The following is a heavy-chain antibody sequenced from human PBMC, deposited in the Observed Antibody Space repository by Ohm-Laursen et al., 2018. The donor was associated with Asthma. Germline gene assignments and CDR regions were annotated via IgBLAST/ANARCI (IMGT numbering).Heavy chain of an antibody. CDR3: ARIGPEWELPGREYSLHH. CDR2: ISTASTFI. J-gene: IGHJ1*01. CDR1: GYTFSRYS. D-gene: IGHD1-26*01. Sequence: SLRLSCTASGYTFSRYSIHWVRQVPGKGLEWVASISTASTFIYYADSVRGRFTISRENGKNSVYLQMNSLRAEDTALYYCARIGPEWELPGREYSLHHWGEGTLVTVSS. V-gene: IGHV3-21*06.